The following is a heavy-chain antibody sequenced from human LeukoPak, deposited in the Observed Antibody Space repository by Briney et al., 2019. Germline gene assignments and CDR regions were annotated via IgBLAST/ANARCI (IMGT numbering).Heavy chain of an antibody. J-gene: IGHJ4*02. CDR2: IYYSGST. D-gene: IGHD3-22*01. V-gene: IGHV4-59*01. Sequence: SETLSLTCTVSGGSISSYYWSWIRQPPGKGLEWIGYIYYSGSTNYNPSLKSRVTIPVDTSKNQFSLKLSSVTAADTAVYYCARDDSSGYRTFDYWGQGTLATVSS. CDR1: GGSISSYY. CDR3: ARDDSSGYRTFDY.